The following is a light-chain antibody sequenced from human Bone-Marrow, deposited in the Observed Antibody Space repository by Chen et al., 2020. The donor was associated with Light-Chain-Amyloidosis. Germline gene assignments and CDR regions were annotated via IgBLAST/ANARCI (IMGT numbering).Light chain of an antibody. Sequence: SYVLTQPPSVSVAPGKTARITCGGNNIGSKSMHWYQQKPGQAPVLVVYDDSDRPSGIPERISCSNSRNTATLTISRVEAGDEADYYCQVWDSSSDLRVFGGGTRLTVL. J-gene: IGLJ3*02. CDR2: DDS. V-gene: IGLV3-21*03. CDR1: NIGSKS. CDR3: QVWDSSSDLRV.